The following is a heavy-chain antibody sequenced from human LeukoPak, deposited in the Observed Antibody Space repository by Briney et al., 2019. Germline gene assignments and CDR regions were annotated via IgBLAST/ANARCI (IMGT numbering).Heavy chain of an antibody. V-gene: IGHV4-34*01. D-gene: IGHD3-22*01. CDR2: INHSGST. CDR1: GGSFSGYY. CDR3: ARLGPNRYYYDSSGYPSPAPFDY. Sequence: SETLSLTCAVYGGSFSGYYWSWIRQPPGKGREWIGEINHSGSTNYNPSLKSRVTISVDTSKNQFSLKLSSVTAADTAVYYCARLGPNRYYYDSSGYPSPAPFDYWGQGTLVTVSS. J-gene: IGHJ4*02.